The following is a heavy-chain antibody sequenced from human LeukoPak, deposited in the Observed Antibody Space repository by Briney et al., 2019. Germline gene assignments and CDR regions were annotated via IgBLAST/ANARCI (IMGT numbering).Heavy chain of an antibody. Sequence: GGSLRLSCAASGFTFSSYEMNWVRQAPGKGLEWVSYISSSGSTIYYADSVKGRFTISRDSAKNSLYLQMNSLRAEDTAVYYCARDLNRGPAAIYDYWGQGTLVTVSS. J-gene: IGHJ4*02. CDR2: ISSSGSTI. CDR3: ARDLNRGPAAIYDY. D-gene: IGHD2-2*02. V-gene: IGHV3-48*03. CDR1: GFTFSSYE.